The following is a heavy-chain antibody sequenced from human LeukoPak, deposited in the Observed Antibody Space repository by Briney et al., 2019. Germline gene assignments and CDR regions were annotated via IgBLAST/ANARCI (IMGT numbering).Heavy chain of an antibody. D-gene: IGHD3-3*01. V-gene: IGHV1-18*01. CDR1: GDTVISYG. J-gene: IGHJ4*02. CDR2: ISAYNGNT. Sequence: ASVKVSCKASGDTVISYGISWVAQAPGQGLEWMGWISAYNGNTNYAQKLQGRVTMTTDTSTSTAYMELGSLRSDDTAVYYCARDARFFEWLINWGQGTLVTVSS. CDR3: ARDARFFEWLIN.